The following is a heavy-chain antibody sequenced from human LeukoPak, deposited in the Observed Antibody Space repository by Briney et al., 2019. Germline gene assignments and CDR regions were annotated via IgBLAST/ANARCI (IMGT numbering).Heavy chain of an antibody. CDR3: ARGSGSYPPLDY. V-gene: IGHV4-4*07. Sequence: TSETLSLTCTVSGGSISSYYWSWIRQAAGKGLEWIGRIYTSGSTNYNPSLKSRITMSVDTSKNQFSLKLRSVAAADTAVYYCARGSGSYPPLDYWGQGTLVTVSS. CDR2: IYTSGST. J-gene: IGHJ4*02. D-gene: IGHD3-10*01. CDR1: GGSISSYY.